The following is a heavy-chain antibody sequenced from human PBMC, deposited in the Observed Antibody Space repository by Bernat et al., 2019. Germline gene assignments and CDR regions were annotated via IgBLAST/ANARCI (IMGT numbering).Heavy chain of an antibody. CDR2: INHSGST. Sequence: VQLQHLCAGLLKPSETLSLTCAVYGGSFSGYYWSWIRQPPGKGLEWIGEINHSGSTNYNPSLKSRVTISVDTSKNQFSLKLSSVTAADTAVYYCARGLVDDYGDLLDYWGQGTLVTVSS. CDR1: GGSFSGYY. D-gene: IGHD4-17*01. J-gene: IGHJ4*02. V-gene: IGHV4-34*01. CDR3: ARGLVDDYGDLLDY.